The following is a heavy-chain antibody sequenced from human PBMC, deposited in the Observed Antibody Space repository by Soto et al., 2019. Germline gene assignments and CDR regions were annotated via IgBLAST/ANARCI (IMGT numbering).Heavy chain of an antibody. CDR3: AAGGGLPRYY. CDR1: GGSISSDGYF. CDR2: IYHSGST. J-gene: IGHJ4*02. V-gene: IGHV4-30-2*01. D-gene: IGHD5-12*01. Sequence: QLQLQESGSGLVKPSQTLSLTCAVSGGSISSDGYFWSWIRQPPGKGLEWIGYIYHSGSTYYNPSLKSRGTISMDRSKNQFSLKLSSVTAADTAVYYCAAGGGLPRYYWGQGTLVTVSS.